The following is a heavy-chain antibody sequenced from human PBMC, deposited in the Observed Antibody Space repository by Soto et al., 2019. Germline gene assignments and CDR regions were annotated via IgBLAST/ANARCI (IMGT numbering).Heavy chain of an antibody. J-gene: IGHJ6*03. Sequence: EVQLLESGGGLVQPGGSLRLSCAASGFTFSSYAMSWVRQAPGKGLEWVSAISGSGGSTYYADSVKGRFTISIENSKNTMYLQMNSLRAEDTAVYYCAKYNWTYASRYYYYYMDVWGKGTTVTVSS. V-gene: IGHV3-23*01. CDR3: AKYNWTYASRYYYYYMDV. CDR1: GFTFSSYA. CDR2: ISGSGGST. D-gene: IGHD1-7*01.